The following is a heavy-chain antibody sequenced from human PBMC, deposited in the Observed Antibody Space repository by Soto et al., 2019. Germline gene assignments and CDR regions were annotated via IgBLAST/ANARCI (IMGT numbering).Heavy chain of an antibody. J-gene: IGHJ4*02. Sequence: GGSLRLSCAASVFTFRDYYMSWIRQAPGKGLEWVSYISSSGSTIYYADSVKGRFTISRDNAKNSLYLQMNSLRAEDTAVYYCARDIAAAGPFDYWGQGTLVTVSS. CDR3: ARDIAAAGPFDY. CDR2: ISSSGSTI. V-gene: IGHV3-11*01. D-gene: IGHD6-13*01. CDR1: VFTFRDYY.